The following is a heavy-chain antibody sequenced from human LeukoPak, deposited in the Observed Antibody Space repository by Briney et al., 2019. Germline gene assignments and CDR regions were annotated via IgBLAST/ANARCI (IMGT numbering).Heavy chain of an antibody. J-gene: IGHJ4*02. CDR2: IYYSGST. D-gene: IGHD3-16*01. CDR1: GGSISSGDYY. CDR3: ARDLSGGSHLFDY. Sequence: SETLSLTCTVSGGSISSGDYYWSWIRQPPGKGLEWIGYIYYSGSTYYNPSLKSRVTISVDTSKNQFSLKLSSVTAADTAVYYCARDLSGGSHLFDYWGQGTLVAVSS. V-gene: IGHV4-30-4*01.